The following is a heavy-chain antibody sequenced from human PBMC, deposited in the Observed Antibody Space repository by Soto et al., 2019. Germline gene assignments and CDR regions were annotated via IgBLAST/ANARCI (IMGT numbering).Heavy chain of an antibody. J-gene: IGHJ3*02. V-gene: IGHV1-2*04. CDR2: INPNSGGT. D-gene: IGHD5-12*01. CDR1: GYIFTGYY. CDR3: ARTRGGYDDAFDI. Sequence: ASVKVSCKASGYIFTGYYMHWVRQAPGQGLEWMGWINPNSGGTNYAQKFQGWVTMTRDTSISTTYMELSRLRSDDTAVYYCARTRGGYDDAFDIWGQGTMVTVSS.